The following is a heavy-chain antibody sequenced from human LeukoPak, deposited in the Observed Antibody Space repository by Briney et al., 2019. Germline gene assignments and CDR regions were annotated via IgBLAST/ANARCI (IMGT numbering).Heavy chain of an antibody. J-gene: IGHJ1*01. CDR3: ARYGSGRYSDDHLQY. CDR2: IYYSGST. V-gene: IGHV4-59*08. D-gene: IGHD3-10*01. Sequence: KPSETLSLTCTLSGGTVSSYYGSRIRQPPGKGLEWIGFIYYSGSTKYNPSLKSRVTISVDPSKNQCSLKLTSVTAAGTAVYSWARYGSGRYSDDHLQYWGQGTLVTVSS. CDR1: GGTVSSYY.